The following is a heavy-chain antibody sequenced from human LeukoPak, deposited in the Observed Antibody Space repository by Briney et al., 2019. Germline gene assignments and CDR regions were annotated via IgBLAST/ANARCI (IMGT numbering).Heavy chain of an antibody. CDR2: ISYDVVKK. J-gene: IGHJ4*02. D-gene: IGHD3-22*01. V-gene: IGHV3-30-3*01. CDR1: GFTFSRYA. Sequence: PGRSLRLSCAASGFTFSRYAIHWVRQAPGKGLEWVAAISYDVVKKYYADPVKGRFTISRDNSKDTLYLEMSSLRAEDTAVYYCARSPDYYDSSGFFDYWGQGTLVSVSS. CDR3: ARSPDYYDSSGFFDY.